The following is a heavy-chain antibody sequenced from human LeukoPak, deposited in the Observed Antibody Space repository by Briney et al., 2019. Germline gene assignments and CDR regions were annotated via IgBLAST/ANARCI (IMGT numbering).Heavy chain of an antibody. J-gene: IGHJ4*02. V-gene: IGHV4-39*01. CDR1: GGSISSSSYY. Sequence: SETLSLTCTVSGGSISSSSYYWGWIRQPPGKGLEWIGSIYYSGSTYYNPSLKSRVTISVDTSKNQFSLKLGSVTAADTAVYYCARYDILTGPGGYWGQGTLVTVSS. D-gene: IGHD3-9*01. CDR3: ARYDILTGPGGY. CDR2: IYYSGST.